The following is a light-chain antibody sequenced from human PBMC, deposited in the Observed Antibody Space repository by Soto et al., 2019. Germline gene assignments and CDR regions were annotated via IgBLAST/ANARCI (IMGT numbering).Light chain of an antibody. J-gene: IGKJ1*01. CDR3: QQYNSYSEA. V-gene: IGKV1-8*01. CDR1: QGISSY. CDR2: AAS. Sequence: AILISQSPSSLSASPGDRVTITCRASQGISSYLAWYQQKPGKAPKLLIYAASTLQSGVPSRFSGSGSGTDFTLTISCLQSEDFATYYCQQYNSYSEAFGQGTKVDIK.